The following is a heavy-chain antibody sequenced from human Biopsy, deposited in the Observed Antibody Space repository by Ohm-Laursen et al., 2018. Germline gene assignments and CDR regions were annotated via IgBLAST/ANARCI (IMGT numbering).Heavy chain of an antibody. CDR2: ISHTGYT. Sequence: SDTLSLTCTVSGGSFTGHYWTWIRQPPGKGLEWIGHISHTGYTSYKSSLKSRVTISLDTSRKHFSLRLTSLAAADTAVYYCARLGSGDYFPTFFGFWGQGALVTVSS. CDR3: ARLGSGDYFPTFFGF. J-gene: IGHJ4*02. D-gene: IGHD5-12*01. CDR1: GGSFTGHY. V-gene: IGHV4-59*08.